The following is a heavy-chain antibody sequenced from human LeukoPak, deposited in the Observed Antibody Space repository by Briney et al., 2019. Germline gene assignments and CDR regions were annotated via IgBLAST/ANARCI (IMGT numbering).Heavy chain of an antibody. CDR2: ISSSSSYI. V-gene: IGHV3-21*01. Sequence: GGSLRLSCAVSGFTFSSYSMNWVRQAPGKGLEWVSSISSSSSYIYYADSVKGRFTISRDNAQNSLYLQMNSLRAEDTAVYYCARDKAYGAGGMDVWGKGTTVTVSS. J-gene: IGHJ6*04. CDR3: ARDKAYGAGGMDV. D-gene: IGHD4-17*01. CDR1: GFTFSSYS.